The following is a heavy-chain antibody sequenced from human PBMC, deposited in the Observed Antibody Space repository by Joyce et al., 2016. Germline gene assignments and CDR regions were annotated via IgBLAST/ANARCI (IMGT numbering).Heavy chain of an antibody. CDR3: AGDNGYSNGHGFDY. CDR1: GFTFIGHS. Sequence: QVQLVESGGGVVQLGRPRSLSCAASGFTFIGHSLHCARQAPGKGLEWVTLILFDGSNASYADSVKGRFTISRDNSKSTLYLQMNSLRAEDTAVYYCAGDNGYSNGHGFDYWGQGTLVTVSS. CDR2: ILFDGSNA. J-gene: IGHJ4*02. V-gene: IGHV3-30*04. D-gene: IGHD5-18*01.